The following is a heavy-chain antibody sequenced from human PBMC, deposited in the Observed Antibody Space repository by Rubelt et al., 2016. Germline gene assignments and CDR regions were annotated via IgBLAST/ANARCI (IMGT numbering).Heavy chain of an antibody. V-gene: IGHV3-23*01. CDR1: EFSFRTYA. CDR2: IRADSSYI. J-gene: IGHJ4*02. CDR3: ARDPVGTTVRHFDY. D-gene: IGHD1-26*01. Sequence: GGALVQPGGSLRLSCAASEFSFRTYAMTWVRQAPGKGLEGVSGIRADSSYIDYADSVKGRFTISRDNSKNTLYLQMNSLRVEDTAVYYCARDPVGTTVRHFDYWGQGTLVTVSS.